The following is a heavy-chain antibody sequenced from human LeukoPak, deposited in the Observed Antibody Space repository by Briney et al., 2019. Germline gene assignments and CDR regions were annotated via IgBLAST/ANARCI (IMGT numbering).Heavy chain of an antibody. CDR2: ISGSGDYT. J-gene: IGHJ4*02. CDR3: AKDTVRWFGELTPFDY. D-gene: IGHD3-10*01. CDR1: GFTFSSYA. V-gene: IGHV3-23*01. Sequence: GGSLRLSCAASGFTFSSYAMSWVRQAPGKGLEWVSTISGSGDYTYYAESVKGRFTISRDNSKNTLYLQMNSPRAEDTAVYHCAKDTVRWFGELTPFDYWGQGTLVTVSS.